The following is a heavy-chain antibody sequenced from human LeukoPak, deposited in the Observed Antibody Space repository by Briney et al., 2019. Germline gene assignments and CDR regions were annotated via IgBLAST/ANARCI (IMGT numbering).Heavy chain of an antibody. Sequence: PSETLSLTCDVSGDSISSDYFWAWIRQPPGKGLEYIGSIFHGGRTFYNPALQSRLTISEDTSKNRFSLKLSSVTTSDTAVYYCAREREYYYRDVWGKGTTVSVSS. CDR2: IFHGGRT. CDR1: GDSISSDYF. V-gene: IGHV4-38-2*02. J-gene: IGHJ6*03. D-gene: IGHD1-26*01. CDR3: AREREYYYRDV.